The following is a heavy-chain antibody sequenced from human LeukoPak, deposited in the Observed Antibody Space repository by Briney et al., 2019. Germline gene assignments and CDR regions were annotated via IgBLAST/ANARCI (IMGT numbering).Heavy chain of an antibody. V-gene: IGHV1-46*03. Sequence: ASVKVSCKASGYTFTSYYMHWVRQAPGQGLEWMGIINPSGGSASYAQKFQGRVTMTRDTSTSTVYMELSSLRSEDTAVYYCARADWWAYYFDYWGQGTLVTVSS. CDR2: INPSGGSA. J-gene: IGHJ4*02. D-gene: IGHD2-8*02. CDR3: ARADWWAYYFDY. CDR1: GYTFTSYY.